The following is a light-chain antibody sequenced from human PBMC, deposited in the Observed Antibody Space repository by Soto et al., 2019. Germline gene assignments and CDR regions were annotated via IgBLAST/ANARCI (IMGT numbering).Light chain of an antibody. V-gene: IGLV2-14*03. Sequence: QSALTQPASVSGSPGQSITISCTGTSSDVGGSNYVSWYQQYPGKAPKLMIYDVRNRPSGISNRFSASKSGNTASLTISGLQAEDEADYYCSSYTSSNTQVFGGGTKLTVL. CDR1: SSDVGGSNY. CDR2: DVR. CDR3: SSYTSSNTQV. J-gene: IGLJ3*02.